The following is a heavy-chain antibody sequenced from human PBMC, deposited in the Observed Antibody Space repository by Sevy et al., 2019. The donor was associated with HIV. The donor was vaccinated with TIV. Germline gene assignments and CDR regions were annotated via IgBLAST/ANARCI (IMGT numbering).Heavy chain of an antibody. CDR2: LSSSTGST. V-gene: IGHV3-23*01. J-gene: IGHJ4*02. CDR3: AKLTDYDFWSSTLYFDY. D-gene: IGHD3-3*01. CDR1: AFTFSTYA. Sequence: GGSLRLSCAASAFTFSTYAMSWVRQAPGKGLEWVSTLSSSTGSTYYAGSVRGRFTISRDNSKDTLYLQMNSLRAEDTAVYYCAKLTDYDFWSSTLYFDYWGQGTLVTVSS.